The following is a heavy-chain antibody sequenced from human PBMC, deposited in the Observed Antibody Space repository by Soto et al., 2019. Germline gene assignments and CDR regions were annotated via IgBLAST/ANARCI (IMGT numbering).Heavy chain of an antibody. V-gene: IGHV1-3*01. J-gene: IGHJ4*02. CDR2: INAGNGNT. CDR3: ARDQGSLRYFDWLNTIFAY. CDR1: GYTFTSYA. Sequence: GASVKVSCKASGYTFTSYAMHCVRQAPGQRLEWMGWINAGNGNTKYSQKFQGRVTITRDTSTSTAYMELRSLRSDDTAVYYCARDQGSLRYFDWLNTIFAYWGQGTLVTVSS. D-gene: IGHD3-9*01.